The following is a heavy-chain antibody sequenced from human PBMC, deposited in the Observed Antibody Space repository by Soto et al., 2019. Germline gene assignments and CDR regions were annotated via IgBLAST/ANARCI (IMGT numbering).Heavy chain of an antibody. V-gene: IGHV4-34*01. CDR3: ARDKITGLFDY. D-gene: IGHD2-8*02. J-gene: IGHJ4*02. CDR2: INHSGST. Sequence: QEQLQQWGAGLLKPSETLSLTCAVYGGSFSGYYWTWIRQPPGTGLEWIGEINHSGSTNYNPSLKSRVTISVDTSKNQFSLKLTSVTAADTDVYYCARDKITGLFDYWGQGTLVTVSS. CDR1: GGSFSGYY.